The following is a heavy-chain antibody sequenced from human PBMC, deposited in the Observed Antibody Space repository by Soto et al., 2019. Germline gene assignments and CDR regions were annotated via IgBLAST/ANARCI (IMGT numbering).Heavy chain of an antibody. CDR3: ASGPYEYLQH. J-gene: IGHJ1*01. CDR2: IYQSGST. CDR1: GGSISSGGYS. Sequence: QQQLQESGSGLVKPSETLSLTCAVSGGSISSGGYSWNWIRQPPGKGLEWIGYIYQSGSTYYNPSPKSRVTISVDRSKNQFSLRLTSVTAADTAVYYCASGPYEYLQHWGQGALVTVSS. V-gene: IGHV4-30-2*01.